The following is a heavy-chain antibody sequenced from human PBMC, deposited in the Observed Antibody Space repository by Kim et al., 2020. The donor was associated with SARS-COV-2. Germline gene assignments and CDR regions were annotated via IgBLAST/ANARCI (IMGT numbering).Heavy chain of an antibody. D-gene: IGHD4-17*01. Sequence: GGSLRLSCAASGFTFSSYGMHWVRQAPGKGLEWVAVISSDGTNKYYADSVKGRFTISRDNSKNTLYLQMNSLRAEDTAVYYCAKSGGDYVFYYFDYWGQGTLVTVSS. CDR3: AKSGGDYVFYYFDY. CDR2: ISSDGTNK. J-gene: IGHJ4*02. V-gene: IGHV3-30*18. CDR1: GFTFSSYG.